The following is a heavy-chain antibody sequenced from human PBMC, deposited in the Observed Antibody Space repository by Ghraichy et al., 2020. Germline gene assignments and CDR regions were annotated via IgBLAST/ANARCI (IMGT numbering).Heavy chain of an antibody. D-gene: IGHD3-10*01. CDR2: ISSSSSTI. V-gene: IGHV3-48*02. Sequence: GGSLRLSCAASGFTFSSYSMNWVRQAPGKGLEWVSYISSSSSTIYYADSVKGRFTISRDNAKNSLYLQMNSLRDEDTAVYYCATLMVRGVISSHYYYGMDVWGQGTTVTVSS. CDR1: GFTFSSYS. J-gene: IGHJ6*02. CDR3: ATLMVRGVISSHYYYGMDV.